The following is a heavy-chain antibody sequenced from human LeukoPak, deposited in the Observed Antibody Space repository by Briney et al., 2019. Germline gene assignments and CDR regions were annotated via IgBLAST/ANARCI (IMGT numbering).Heavy chain of an antibody. J-gene: IGHJ4*02. CDR1: GGSTSSSNW. Sequence: SGTLSLTCAVSGGSTSSSNWWSWVRQPPGKGLEWIGEIYHSGSTNYNPSLKSRVTISVDKSKNQFSLKLSSVTAADTAVYYCARVEVVVAATRGLYFDYWGQGTLVTVSS. CDR2: IYHSGST. CDR3: ARVEVVVAATRGLYFDY. D-gene: IGHD2-15*01. V-gene: IGHV4-4*02.